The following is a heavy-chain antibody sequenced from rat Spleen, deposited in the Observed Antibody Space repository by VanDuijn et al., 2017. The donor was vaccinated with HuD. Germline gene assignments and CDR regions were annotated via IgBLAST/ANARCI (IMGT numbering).Heavy chain of an antibody. D-gene: IGHD1-10*01. CDR1: GFSLTDFH. J-gene: IGHJ2*01. CDR2: ISSGGST. CDR3: IRGGSNYMPWDY. Sequence: QVQLKESGPGLVQPSQTLSLTCTVSGFSLTDFHVHWVRQPPGKGLEWIAAISSGGSTYYNSPLKSRLSISRDTSKSQVFLKMNSLQTEDTAIYFCIRGGSNYMPWDYWGQGVMVTVSS. V-gene: IGHV2S12*01.